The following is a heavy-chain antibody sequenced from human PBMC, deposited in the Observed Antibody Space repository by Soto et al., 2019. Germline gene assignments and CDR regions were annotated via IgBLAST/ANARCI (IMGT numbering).Heavy chain of an antibody. V-gene: IGHV1-8*01. CDR3: ARVFSGCSSTSCYPVPWFDP. Sequence: VASVKVSCKASGYTFTSYDINWVRQATGQGLEWMGWMNPNSGNTGYAQKFQGRVTMTRNTSISTAYMELSSLRSEDTAVYYCARVFSGCSSTSCYPVPWFDPWGQGTLVTVSS. D-gene: IGHD2-2*01. J-gene: IGHJ5*02. CDR1: GYTFTSYD. CDR2: MNPNSGNT.